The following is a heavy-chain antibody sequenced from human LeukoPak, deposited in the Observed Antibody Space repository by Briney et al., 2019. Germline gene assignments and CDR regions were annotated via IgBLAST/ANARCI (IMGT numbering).Heavy chain of an antibody. Sequence: GGSLRLSCAASGFTFSSYSMNWVRQAPGKGLEWVSYISSSSSTIYYADSVKGRFTISRDNAKNSLYLQMNSLRAEDTAVYYCARGARFGELLPNYWGQGTLVTVSS. J-gene: IGHJ4*02. CDR1: GFTFSSYS. D-gene: IGHD3-10*01. CDR2: ISSSSSTI. CDR3: ARGARFGELLPNY. V-gene: IGHV3-48*04.